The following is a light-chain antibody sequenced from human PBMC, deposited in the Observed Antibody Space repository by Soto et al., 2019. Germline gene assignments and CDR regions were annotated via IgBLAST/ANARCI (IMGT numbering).Light chain of an antibody. CDR3: CSYAVTDAL. J-gene: IGLJ2*01. Sequence: QSVLTQPRSVSGSPGQSVTISCTGTSSDFGGYNYVSWYQQHPGKAPKLMIYDVNKRPPGVPDRFSGSKSGNTASLTISGLQAEDEADYSCCSYAVTDALFGGGTKVTVL. CDR2: DVN. V-gene: IGLV2-11*01. CDR1: SSDFGGYNY.